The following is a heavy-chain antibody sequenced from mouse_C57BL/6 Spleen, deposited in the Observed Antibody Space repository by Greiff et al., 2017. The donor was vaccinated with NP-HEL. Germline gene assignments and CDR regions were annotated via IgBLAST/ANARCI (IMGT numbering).Heavy chain of an antibody. CDR3: ARSGHYSNWYFDV. J-gene: IGHJ1*03. CDR1: GYTFTDYY. CDR2: IYPGSGNT. V-gene: IGHV1-76*01. Sequence: QVQLQQSGAELVRPGASVKLSCKASGYTFTDYYINWVKQRPGQVLEWIARIYPGSGNTYYNEKFKGKATLTAEKSSSTAYMQLSSLTSEDSAVYFCARSGHYSNWYFDVWGTGTTVTVSS. D-gene: IGHD2-5*01.